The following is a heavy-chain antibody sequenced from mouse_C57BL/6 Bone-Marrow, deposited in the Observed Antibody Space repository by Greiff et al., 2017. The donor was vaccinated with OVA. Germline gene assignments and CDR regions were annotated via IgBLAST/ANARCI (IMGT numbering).Heavy chain of an antibody. D-gene: IGHD2-4*01. Sequence: EVKLVESGEGLVKPGGSLKLSCAASGFTFSSYAMSWVRQTPEKRLEWVAYISSGGDYIYYADTVKGRFTISRDNARNTLYLQMSSLKSEDTAMYYCTRDREGYDDGGDAMDYWGQGTSVTVSS. CDR1: GFTFSSYA. J-gene: IGHJ4*01. V-gene: IGHV5-9-1*02. CDR3: TRDREGYDDGGDAMDY. CDR2: ISSGGDYI.